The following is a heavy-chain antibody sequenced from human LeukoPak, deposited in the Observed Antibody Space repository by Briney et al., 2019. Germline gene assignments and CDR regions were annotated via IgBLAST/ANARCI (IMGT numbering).Heavy chain of an antibody. CDR1: GYTFTSYY. V-gene: IGHV1-46*01. CDR3: ARGMNSGWYYVWYDY. Sequence: ASVKVSCKASGYTFTSYYMHWVRQAPGQGLEWMGIINPSGGSTSYAQKFQGRVTRTRDMSTSTVYMELSSLRSEDTAVYYCARGMNSGWYYVWYDYWGQGTLVTVSS. J-gene: IGHJ4*02. CDR2: INPSGGST. D-gene: IGHD6-19*01.